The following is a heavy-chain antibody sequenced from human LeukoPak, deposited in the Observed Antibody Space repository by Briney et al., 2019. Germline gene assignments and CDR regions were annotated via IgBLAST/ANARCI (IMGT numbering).Heavy chain of an antibody. Sequence: SETLSLTCTVSGGSISSSSYYWGWIRQPPGKGLEWIGSIYYSGSTYYNPSLKSRVTISVDTSKNQFSLKLSSVTAADTAVYYCARRTYCGGDCYSWDFDYWGQGTLVTVSS. CDR3: ARRTYCGGDCYSWDFDY. CDR1: GGSISSSSYY. CDR2: IYYSGST. D-gene: IGHD2-21*02. J-gene: IGHJ4*02. V-gene: IGHV4-39*01.